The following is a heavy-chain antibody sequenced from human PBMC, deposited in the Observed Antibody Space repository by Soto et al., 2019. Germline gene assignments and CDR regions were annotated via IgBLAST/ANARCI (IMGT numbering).Heavy chain of an antibody. CDR2: FYYSGST. J-gene: IGHJ6*02. CDR1: GGSISSYY. D-gene: IGHD1-7*01. V-gene: IGHV4-59*01. CDR3: ASSTLTGTTPGYGLDV. Sequence: SETLSLTCTVYGGSISSYYWSWIRQPPGKGLEWIGYFYYSGSTNYNPSLKSRVTISVDTSKNQFSLKLSSVTAADTAVYYCASSTLTGTTPGYGLDVWGQGTTVTVSS.